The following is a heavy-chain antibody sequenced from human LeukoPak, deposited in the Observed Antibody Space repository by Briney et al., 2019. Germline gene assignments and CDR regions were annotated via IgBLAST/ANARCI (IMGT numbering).Heavy chain of an antibody. J-gene: IGHJ4*02. V-gene: IGHV3-23*01. CDR1: GFTFSNYA. CDR3: AKDLFRSYYDRPMGYFDY. D-gene: IGHD3-22*01. Sequence: GGSLRLSCAASGFTFSNYAMNWVRQAPGKGLEWVSGITGSGGSTYYADSVKGRFTISRDNSKNTLYLQMNSLRAEDTAVYYCAKDLFRSYYDRPMGYFDYWGQGTLVTVSS. CDR2: ITGSGGST.